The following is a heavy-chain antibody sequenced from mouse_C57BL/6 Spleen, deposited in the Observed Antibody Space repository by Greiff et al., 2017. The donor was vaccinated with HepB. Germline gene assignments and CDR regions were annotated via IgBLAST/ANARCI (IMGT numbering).Heavy chain of an antibody. CDR1: GFTFSSYG. CDR2: ISSGGSYT. V-gene: IGHV5-6*02. Sequence: KVVESGGDLVKPGGSLKLSCAASGFTFSSYGMSWVRQTPDKRLEWVATISSGGSYTYYPDSVKGRFTISRDNAKNTLYLQMSSLKSEDTAMYYCARRGGAMDYWGQGTSVTVSS. CDR3: ARRGGAMDY. J-gene: IGHJ4*01.